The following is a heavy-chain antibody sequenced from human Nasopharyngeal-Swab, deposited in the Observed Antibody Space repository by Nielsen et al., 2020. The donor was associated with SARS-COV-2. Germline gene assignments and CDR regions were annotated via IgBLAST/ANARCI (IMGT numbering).Heavy chain of an antibody. CDR3: ARDTTGDGDY. J-gene: IGHJ4*02. D-gene: IGHD1-1*01. CDR2: IWNDGSNK. Sequence: GESLKISCAASGFTFSSYGMHWVRQAPGKGLEWVAVIWNDGSNKFYADSVKGRFTISRDNSKNTLYLQMNSLRAEDTAVYYCARDTTGDGDYWGQGTLVTVSS. V-gene: IGHV3-33*01. CDR1: GFTFSSYG.